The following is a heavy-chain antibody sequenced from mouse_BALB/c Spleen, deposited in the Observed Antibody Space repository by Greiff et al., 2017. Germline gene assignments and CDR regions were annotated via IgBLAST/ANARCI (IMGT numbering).Heavy chain of an antibody. V-gene: IGHV5-17*02. Sequence: EVMLVESGGGLVQPGGSRKLSCAASGFTFSSFGMHWVRQAPEKGLEWVAYISSGSSTIYYADTVKGRFTISRDNPKNTLFLQMTSLRSEDTAMYYCARPYRYDGWYAMDYWGQGTSVTVSS. J-gene: IGHJ4*01. CDR1: GFTFSSFG. D-gene: IGHD2-14*01. CDR3: ARPYRYDGWYAMDY. CDR2: ISSGSSTI.